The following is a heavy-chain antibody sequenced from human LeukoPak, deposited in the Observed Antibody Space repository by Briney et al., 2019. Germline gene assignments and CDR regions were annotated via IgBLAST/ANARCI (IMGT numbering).Heavy chain of an antibody. CDR1: GFTFSSYA. CDR3: AKDRSYYDSSGYIYYFDY. Sequence: GGTLRLSCAASGFTFSSYAMSWVRQAPGKGLEWVSGISGSGVSTYYADSVKGRFTISRDNSKNTLYLQMNSLRAEDTAVYYCAKDRSYYDSSGYIYYFDYWGQGTLVTVSS. D-gene: IGHD3-22*01. CDR2: ISGSGVST. J-gene: IGHJ4*02. V-gene: IGHV3-23*01.